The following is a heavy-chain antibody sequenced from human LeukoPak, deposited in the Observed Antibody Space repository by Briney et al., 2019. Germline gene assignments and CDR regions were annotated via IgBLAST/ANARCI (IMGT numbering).Heavy chain of an antibody. CDR1: GFTFSSYA. Sequence: GGSLRLSCAASGFTFSSYAMSWVRQAPGKGLEWVSTINNIGVNTYYADSVKGRFTISRDNSKNTLYLQMNSLRAEDTAVYYCAKGRGVVVIDWYFDVWGRGTLVTVSS. D-gene: IGHD2-21*01. J-gene: IGHJ2*01. CDR2: INNIGVNT. CDR3: AKGRGVVVIDWYFDV. V-gene: IGHV3-23*01.